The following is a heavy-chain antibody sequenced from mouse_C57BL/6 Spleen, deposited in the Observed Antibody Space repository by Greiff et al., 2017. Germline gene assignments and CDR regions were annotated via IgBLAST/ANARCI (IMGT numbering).Heavy chain of an antibody. D-gene: IGHD2-10*01. J-gene: IGHJ1*03. CDR1: GFTFSDYG. CDR3: ARSYYGNYPWYFDV. CDR2: ISSGSSTI. Sequence: DVKLVESGGGLVKPGGSLKLSCAASGFTFSDYGMHWVRQAPEKGLEWVAYISSGSSTIYYADTVKGRFTISRDNAKNTLFLQMTSLRSEDTAMYYCARSYYGNYPWYFDVWGTGTTVTVSS. V-gene: IGHV5-17*01.